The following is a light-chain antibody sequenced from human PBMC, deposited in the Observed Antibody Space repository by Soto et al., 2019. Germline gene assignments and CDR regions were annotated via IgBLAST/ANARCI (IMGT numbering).Light chain of an antibody. CDR1: SDKTGGET. J-gene: IGLJ2*01. CDR3: ATWDDGLNGAV. V-gene: IGLV1-44*01. CDR2: SNN. Sequence: QPVLTQPPSTSATPGQRVTIYCSGASDKTGGETVSWYQFLPGTAPRLLIYSNNLRPSGVPDRFSGSKSGTSASLAISGLQSDDEGHYYCATWDDGLNGAVFGGGTKLTVL.